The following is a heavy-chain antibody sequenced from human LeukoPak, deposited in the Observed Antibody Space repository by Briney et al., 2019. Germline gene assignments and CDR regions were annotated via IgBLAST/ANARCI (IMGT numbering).Heavy chain of an antibody. CDR2: ITGTGGVT. V-gene: IGHV3-23*01. CDR3: AKEVSGSGSYYGGNDY. Sequence: GGSLRLPCAASRFTFSSYAMGWVRQAPGKGLEWLSAITGTGGVTYYADSVKGRFTISRDSSKTTLYLQMNSLRAEDTAVYYCAKEVSGSGSYYGGNDYWGQGTLVIVSS. J-gene: IGHJ4*02. CDR1: RFTFSSYA. D-gene: IGHD3-10*01.